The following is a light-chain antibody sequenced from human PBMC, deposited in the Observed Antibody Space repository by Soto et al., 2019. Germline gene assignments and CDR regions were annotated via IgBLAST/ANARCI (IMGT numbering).Light chain of an antibody. CDR3: QQFDSTPPWT. Sequence: EIVMKQSPATLSVSPGERATLSCRASQSVGSDLAWYQQKPGQAPRLVIFGTSTRATGIPDRFSGGGSGTEFILTINRLVHEYFAVYYCQQFDSTPPWTFGQGTNVDIK. CDR1: QSVGSD. V-gene: IGKV3D-15*01. J-gene: IGKJ1*01. CDR2: GTS.